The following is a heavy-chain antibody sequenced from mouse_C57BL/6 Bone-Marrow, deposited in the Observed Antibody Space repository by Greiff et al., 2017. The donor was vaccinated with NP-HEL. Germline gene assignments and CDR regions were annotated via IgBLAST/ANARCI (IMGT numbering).Heavy chain of an antibody. D-gene: IGHD1-1*01. CDR3: STVVAHYYAMDY. V-gene: IGHV6-6*01. Sequence: GGSMKLSCAASGFTFSDAWMDWVRQSPEKGLEWVAEIRNKANNHATYYAESVKGRFTISRDDSKSSVYLQMNSLRAEDTGIYYCSTVVAHYYAMDYWGQRTSVTVSS. CDR1: GFTFSDAW. J-gene: IGHJ4*01. CDR2: IRNKANNHAT.